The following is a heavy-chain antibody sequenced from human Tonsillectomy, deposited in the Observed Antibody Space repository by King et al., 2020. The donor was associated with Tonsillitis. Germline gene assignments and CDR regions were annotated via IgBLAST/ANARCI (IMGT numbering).Heavy chain of an antibody. J-gene: IGHJ3*02. CDR1: GFTFSSYW. D-gene: IGHD4-23*01. CDR3: ARAPDYGGNSMGAFDI. V-gene: IGHV3-74*01. CDR2: INSDGSST. Sequence: EVQLVESGGGLVQPGGSLRLSCAASGFTFSSYWIHWVRQAPGKGLVWVSRINSDGSSTRYADSVKGRFTISRDNAKNTLYLQMNSLRAEDTAVYYCARAPDYGGNSMGAFDIWGQGTMVTVSS.